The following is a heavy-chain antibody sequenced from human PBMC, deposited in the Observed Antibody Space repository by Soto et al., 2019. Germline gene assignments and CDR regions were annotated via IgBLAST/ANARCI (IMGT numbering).Heavy chain of an antibody. CDR1: GFTFSSYG. J-gene: IGHJ4*02. V-gene: IGHV3-30*18. Sequence: GGSLRLSCAASGFTFSSYGMHWVRQAPGKGLEWVAVISYDGSNKYYADSVKGRFTISRDNSKNTLYLQMNSLRAEDTAVYYCAKDPSSLLWFGELGGYFDYWGQGTLVTVSS. CDR2: ISYDGSNK. D-gene: IGHD3-10*01. CDR3: AKDPSSLLWFGELGGYFDY.